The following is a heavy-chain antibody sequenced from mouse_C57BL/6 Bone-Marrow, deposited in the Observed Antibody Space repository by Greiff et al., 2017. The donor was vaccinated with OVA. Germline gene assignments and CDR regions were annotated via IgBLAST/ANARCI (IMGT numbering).Heavy chain of an antibody. CDR2: IYPGDGDT. V-gene: IGHV1-82*01. Sequence: VKLQQSGPELVKPGASVKISCKASGYAFSSSWMNWVKQRPGKGLEWIGRIYPGDGDTNYNGKFKGKATLTADKSSSTAYMQLSSLTSEDSAVYFCARGDYGSIFAYWGQGTLVTVSA. CDR3: ARGDYGSIFAY. CDR1: GYAFSSSW. J-gene: IGHJ3*01. D-gene: IGHD1-1*01.